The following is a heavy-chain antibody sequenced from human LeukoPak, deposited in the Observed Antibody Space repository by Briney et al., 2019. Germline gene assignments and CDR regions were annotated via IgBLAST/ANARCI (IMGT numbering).Heavy chain of an antibody. CDR3: ARGPERTGVGTRYYYDMDV. CDR1: GXTFSSYW. CDR2: IKYDGSEI. D-gene: IGHD2-8*01. J-gene: IGHJ6*02. V-gene: IGHV3-7*02. Sequence: PGGSLRLSCAASGXTFSSYWMSWVRQAPGKGLEWVANIKYDGSEIYSVDSVKGRFTTSRDNAKNSLYLQMNSLRAEDTAVYYCARGPERTGVGTRYYYDMDVWGQGTTVTASS.